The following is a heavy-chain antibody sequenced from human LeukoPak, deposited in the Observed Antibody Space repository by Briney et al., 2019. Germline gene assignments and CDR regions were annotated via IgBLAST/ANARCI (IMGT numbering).Heavy chain of an antibody. J-gene: IGHJ4*02. CDR2: ISGSGGST. D-gene: IGHD3-10*01. CDR1: GFTFSSYG. CDR3: AKALLLWFGELGESDY. V-gene: IGHV3-23*01. Sequence: GGPLRLSCAASGFTFSSYGMHWVRQAPGKGLEWVSAISGSGGSTYYADSVKGRFTISRDNSKNTLYLQMNSLRAEDTAVYYCAKALLLWFGELGESDYCGQVTMV.